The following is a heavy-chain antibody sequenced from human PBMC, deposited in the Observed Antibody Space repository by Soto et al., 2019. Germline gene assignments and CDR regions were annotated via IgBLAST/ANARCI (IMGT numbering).Heavy chain of an antibody. D-gene: IGHD2-8*01. CDR1: GYSFTDDH. CDR3: ARGHSTDCSNGVCSFFYNHEMDG. V-gene: IGHV1-2*04. J-gene: IGHJ6*02. Sequence: ASVKVSCKASGYSFTDDHIHWVRPAPGQGLEWLGRSNPKSGGTRTAQKFQGWVTMTSDRYISTVYMELTRLRSDDTAVYFCARGHSTDCSNGVCSFFYNHEMDGWGQGTTVTVSS. CDR2: SNPKSGGT.